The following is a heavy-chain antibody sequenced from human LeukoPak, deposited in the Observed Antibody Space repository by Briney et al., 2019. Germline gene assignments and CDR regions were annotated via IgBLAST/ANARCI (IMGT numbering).Heavy chain of an antibody. J-gene: IGHJ4*02. V-gene: IGHV3-21*01. Sequence: GGSLRLSCAASEFTFSSYSMNWVRQAPGKGLEWVPSISSSSSYIYYADSVKGRFTISRDNAKNSLYLQMNSLRAEDTAVYYCARDQSYDSSLWDYWGQGTLVTVSS. CDR2: ISSSSSYI. CDR1: EFTFSSYS. CDR3: ARDQSYDSSLWDY. D-gene: IGHD3-22*01.